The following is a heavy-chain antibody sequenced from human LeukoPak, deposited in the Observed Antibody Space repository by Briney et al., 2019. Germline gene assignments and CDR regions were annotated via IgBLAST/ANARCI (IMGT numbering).Heavy chain of an antibody. Sequence: TSETLSLTCTVSGGSISSGGYYWSWIRQPPGKGLEWIGYIYHSGSTYYNPSLKSRVTISVDRSKNQFSLKLSSVTAADTAVYYCARGGYCSSTSCRGLFDAFDIWGQGTMVTVSS. D-gene: IGHD2-2*01. CDR2: IYHSGST. CDR1: GGSISSGGYY. CDR3: ARGGYCSSTSCRGLFDAFDI. V-gene: IGHV4-30-2*01. J-gene: IGHJ3*02.